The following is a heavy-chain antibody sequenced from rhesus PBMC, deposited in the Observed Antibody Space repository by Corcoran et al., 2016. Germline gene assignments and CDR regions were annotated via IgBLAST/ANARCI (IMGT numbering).Heavy chain of an antibody. CDR3: ARYAPVTHYFDY. CDR2: IYGSGGST. V-gene: IGHV4-106*01. D-gene: IGHD2-2*01. Sequence: QVQLQESGPGLVKPSETLSLTCAVSGGSLSDSYYWSWIRQPPGKGLEWIGYIYGSGGSTYYNPSLKSRVPISTDTSKHQFSLKRSSVTAADTAVYYCARYAPVTHYFDYWGQGVLVTVSS. J-gene: IGHJ4*01. CDR1: GGSLSDSYY.